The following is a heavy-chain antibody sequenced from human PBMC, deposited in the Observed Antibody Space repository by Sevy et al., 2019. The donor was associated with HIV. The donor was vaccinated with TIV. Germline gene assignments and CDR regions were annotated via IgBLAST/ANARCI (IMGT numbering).Heavy chain of an antibody. Sequence: SETLSLTCAVYGGSFSGYYWSWIRQPPGKGLEWIGEINHSGRTNYNPSLKSRVTISVDTSKNQFSLKLSSVTAADTAVYYCATYGGNSEIVFDYWGQGTLVTVSS. CDR3: ATYGGNSEIVFDY. D-gene: IGHD4-17*01. V-gene: IGHV4-34*01. CDR2: INHSGRT. J-gene: IGHJ4*02. CDR1: GGSFSGYY.